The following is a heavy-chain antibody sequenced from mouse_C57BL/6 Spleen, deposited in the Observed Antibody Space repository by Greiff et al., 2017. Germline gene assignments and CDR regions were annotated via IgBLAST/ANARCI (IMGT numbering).Heavy chain of an antibody. J-gene: IGHJ1*03. CDR3: ARRDYGSSYWYFDV. Sequence: QVQLQQPGTELVKPGASVKLSCKASGYNFTSYWMHWVKQRPGQGLEWIGNINPSNGGTNYNEKFKSKATLTVDKSSSTAYMQLSSLTSEDSAVYYCARRDYGSSYWYFDVWGTGTTVSVSS. D-gene: IGHD1-1*01. CDR1: GYNFTSYW. CDR2: INPSNGGT. V-gene: IGHV1-53*01.